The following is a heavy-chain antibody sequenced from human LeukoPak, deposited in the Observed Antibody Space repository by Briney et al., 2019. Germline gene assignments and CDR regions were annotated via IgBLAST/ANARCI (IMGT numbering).Heavy chain of an antibody. V-gene: IGHV4-31*03. D-gene: IGHD1-26*01. CDR1: GGSISGGGYY. J-gene: IGHJ3*02. Sequence: SETLSLTCTVSGGSISGGGYYWSWIRQHPGKGLEWIGYIYYSGSTYYNPSFKSRVTISVDTSKNQFSLKLSSVTAADTAVYYCARVGEWELGGPAFDIWGQGTMVTVSS. CDR3: ARVGEWELGGPAFDI. CDR2: IYYSGST.